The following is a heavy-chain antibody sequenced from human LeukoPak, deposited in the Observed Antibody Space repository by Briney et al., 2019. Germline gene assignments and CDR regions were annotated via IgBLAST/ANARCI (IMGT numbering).Heavy chain of an antibody. Sequence: IQPGGSLRLSCAASGFTVSSNYMSWVRQAPGKGLEWVSVIYSGGSTYYADSVKGRFTISRDNSKNTLYLQMNSLRAEDTAVYYCAREGYYYDSSGCLTSGRYFDYWGQGTLVTVSS. V-gene: IGHV3-53*01. J-gene: IGHJ4*02. D-gene: IGHD3-22*01. CDR3: AREGYYYDSSGCLTSGRYFDY. CDR2: IYSGGST. CDR1: GFTVSSNY.